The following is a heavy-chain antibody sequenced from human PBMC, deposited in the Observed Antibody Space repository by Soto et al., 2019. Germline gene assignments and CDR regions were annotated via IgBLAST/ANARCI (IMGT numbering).Heavy chain of an antibody. CDR3: ARDYDFWSGLARRRGPYYYYCGMDV. CDR1: GFTFSSDW. CDR2: IRKDGSKT. Sequence: GGSLRLSCAASGFTFSSDWMTWVRQAPGKGLEWVANIRKDGSKTSYLDSVRGRFTISRDNSKNTLYLQMNSLRAEDTAVYYCARDYDFWSGLARRRGPYYYYCGMDVWGQGTTVTVSS. V-gene: IGHV3-7*01. D-gene: IGHD3-3*01. J-gene: IGHJ6*02.